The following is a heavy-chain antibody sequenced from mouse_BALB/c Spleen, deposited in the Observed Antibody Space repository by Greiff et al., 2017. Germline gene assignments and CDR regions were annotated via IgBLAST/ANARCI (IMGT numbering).Heavy chain of an antibody. Sequence: EVKLVESGGGLVQPGGSLKLSCAASGFTFSSYTMSWVRQTPEKRLEWVAYISNGGGSTYYPDTVKGRFTISRDNAKNTLYLQMSSLKSEDTAMYYCARHPGKSYAMDYWGQGTSVTVSS. CDR3: ARHPGKSYAMDY. J-gene: IGHJ4*01. V-gene: IGHV5-12-2*01. CDR2: ISNGGGST. D-gene: IGHD4-1*01. CDR1: GFTFSSYT.